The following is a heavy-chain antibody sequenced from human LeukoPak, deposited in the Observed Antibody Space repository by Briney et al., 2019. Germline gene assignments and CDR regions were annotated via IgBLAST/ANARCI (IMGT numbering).Heavy chain of an antibody. Sequence: SETLSLTCTVSGGSISSSSYYWGWIRQPPGKGLEWIGSIYYSGSTYYNPSLKSRVTISVDTSKNQFSLKLSSVTAADTAVYYCARGLGGIFPYYYYMDVWGKGTTVTVSS. CDR1: GGSISSSSYY. V-gene: IGHV4-39*07. CDR2: IYYSGST. CDR3: ARGLGGIFPYYYYMDV. D-gene: IGHD3-3*01. J-gene: IGHJ6*03.